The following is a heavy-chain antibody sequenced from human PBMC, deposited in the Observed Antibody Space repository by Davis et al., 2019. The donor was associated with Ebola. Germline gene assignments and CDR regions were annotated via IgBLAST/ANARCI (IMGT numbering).Heavy chain of an antibody. CDR1: GFTFSSYG. CDR2: ISYDGSNK. J-gene: IGHJ4*02. Sequence: GGSLRLSCAASGFTFSSYGMHWVRQAPGKGLEWVAVISYDGSNKYYADSVKGRFTISRDNSKNTLYLQMNSLRAEDTAVYYCARDNIVATIGHVDYWGQGTLVTVSS. V-gene: IGHV3-30*03. D-gene: IGHD5-12*01. CDR3: ARDNIVATIGHVDY.